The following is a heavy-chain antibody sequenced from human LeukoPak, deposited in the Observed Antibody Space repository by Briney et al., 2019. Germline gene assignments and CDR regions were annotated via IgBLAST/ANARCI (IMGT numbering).Heavy chain of an antibody. CDR1: GGSISSSYY. V-gene: IGHV4-39*01. Sequence: SETLSLTCTVSGGSISSSYYWGWIRQPPGKGLEWIGSIYYSGSTYYNPSLKSRVTISVDTSKNQFSPKLSSVTAADTAVYYCARQAGTYYYDSSGLDYWGQGTLVTVSS. D-gene: IGHD3-22*01. CDR3: ARQAGTYYYDSSGLDY. J-gene: IGHJ4*02. CDR2: IYYSGST.